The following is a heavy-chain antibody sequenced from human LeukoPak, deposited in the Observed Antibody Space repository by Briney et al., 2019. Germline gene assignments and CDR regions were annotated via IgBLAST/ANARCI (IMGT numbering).Heavy chain of an antibody. V-gene: IGHV4-4*02. CDR1: GRSIISTNW. Sequence: SRTPSLTCAVSGRSIISTNWWTWVRQPPGKGLEWIGEIYHTGGTNRNTSLQSRVTISVDKSKNQFYLSLTSVTAADTAVYYCARRDAVTLGEYIQHWGQGTLVTVSS. D-gene: IGHD4-17*01. CDR2: IYHTGGT. J-gene: IGHJ1*01. CDR3: ARRDAVTLGEYIQH.